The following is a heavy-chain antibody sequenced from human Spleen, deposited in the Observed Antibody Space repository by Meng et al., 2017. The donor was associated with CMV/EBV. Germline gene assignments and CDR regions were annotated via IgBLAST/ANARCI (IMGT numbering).Heavy chain of an antibody. V-gene: IGHV1-2*02. CDR2: INQSGDA. Sequence: ASVKVSCKASGYTFTAYYMHWVRQSPGQGPEWMGWINQSGDAHYAQKFQGRVTMTRDTSISTAYMELSRLRSDDTAVYYCARALVDTAMVTVDYWGQGTLVTVSS. D-gene: IGHD5-18*01. J-gene: IGHJ4*02. CDR3: ARALVDTAMVTVDY. CDR1: GYTFTAYY.